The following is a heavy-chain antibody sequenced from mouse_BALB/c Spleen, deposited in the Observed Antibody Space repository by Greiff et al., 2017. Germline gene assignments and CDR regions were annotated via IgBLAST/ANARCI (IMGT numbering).Heavy chain of an antibody. CDR2: ISSGGSYT. CDR3: TRGGYYEGFDY. Sequence: DVQLVESGGGLVKPGGSLKLSCAASGFTFSSYTMSWVRQTPEKRLEWVATISSGGSYTYYPDSVKGRFTISRDNAKNTLYLQMSSLKSEDTAMYYCTRGGYYEGFDYWGQGTTLTVSS. D-gene: IGHD1-1*01. J-gene: IGHJ2*01. CDR1: GFTFSSYT. V-gene: IGHV5-6-4*01.